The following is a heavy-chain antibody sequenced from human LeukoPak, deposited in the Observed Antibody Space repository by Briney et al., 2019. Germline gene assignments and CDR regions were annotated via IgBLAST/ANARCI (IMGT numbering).Heavy chain of an antibody. J-gene: IGHJ4*02. Sequence: GGSLRLSCAASGFTFSSYSMNWVRQAPGKGLEWVSSISSRRSYIYYADSVKGRFTISRDNAKNSLYLQMNSLRAEDTAVYYCARDIRSLLYCSSTSCYGYWGQGTLVTVSS. D-gene: IGHD2-2*01. CDR2: ISSRRSYI. CDR3: ARDIRSLLYCSSTSCYGY. V-gene: IGHV3-21*01. CDR1: GFTFSSYS.